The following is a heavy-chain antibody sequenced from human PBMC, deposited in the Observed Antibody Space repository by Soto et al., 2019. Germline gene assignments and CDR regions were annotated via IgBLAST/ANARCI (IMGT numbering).Heavy chain of an antibody. Sequence: GSVKVSCKASGYTSADFGISWLRQAPGQGLEWMGWVSGNNGASNPAPKVQGRITMTFDTSTGVSYMALRSLRSDDTAIYYCVRDQKYFRVNGNWFDSWGQGTLVTVSS. CDR2: VSGNNGAS. V-gene: IGHV1-18*04. J-gene: IGHJ5*01. D-gene: IGHD2-2*01. CDR1: GYTSADFG. CDR3: VRDQKYFRVNGNWFDS.